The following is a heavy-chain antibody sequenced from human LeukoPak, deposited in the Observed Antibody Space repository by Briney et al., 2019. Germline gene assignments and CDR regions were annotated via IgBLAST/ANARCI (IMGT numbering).Heavy chain of an antibody. V-gene: IGHV3-30*03. Sequence: GSSLRLSCAASGFTFSSGMHWVRQAPGKGLEWVAVISYDGNHKYYGDSVKGRFTISRDNAKNSLYLQMNSLRAEDTAVYYCARGFLSGSYFGYWGQGTLVTVSS. D-gene: IGHD1-26*01. CDR2: ISYDGNHK. J-gene: IGHJ4*02. CDR1: GFTFSSG. CDR3: ARGFLSGSYFGY.